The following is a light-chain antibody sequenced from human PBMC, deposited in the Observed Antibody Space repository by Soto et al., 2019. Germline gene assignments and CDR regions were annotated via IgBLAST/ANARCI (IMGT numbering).Light chain of an antibody. V-gene: IGKV1-5*03. CDR1: DDVSQW. J-gene: IGKJ2*01. CDR3: QQYDSYSYT. Sequence: DIQMTQSPSTLSASVGDTVTITCRASDDVSQWLAWYQQKPGKAPKLLIYKASNLESGVPSRFSGRGSGTEFTLTIRSLQPDDFATYYCQQYDSYSYTFGQGTKVDI. CDR2: KAS.